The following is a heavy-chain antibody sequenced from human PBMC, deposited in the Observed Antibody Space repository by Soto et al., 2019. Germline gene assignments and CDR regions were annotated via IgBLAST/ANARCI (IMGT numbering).Heavy chain of an antibody. J-gene: IGHJ3*02. D-gene: IGHD3-22*01. CDR2: IDPSDSYT. V-gene: IGHV5-10-1*01. Sequence: GESLKISCKGSGYSFTSYWISWVRQMPGKGLEWMGRIDPSDSYTNYSPSFQGHVTISADKSISTAYLQWSSLKASDTAMYYCALDRDYDSSGYYGNAFDIWGQGTMVT. CDR3: ALDRDYDSSGYYGNAFDI. CDR1: GYSFTSYW.